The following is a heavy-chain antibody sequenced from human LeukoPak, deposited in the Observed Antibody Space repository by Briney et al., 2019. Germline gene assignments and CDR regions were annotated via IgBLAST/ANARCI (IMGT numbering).Heavy chain of an antibody. Sequence: GGSLRLSCAASGFTFSDYRMNWVRQAPGKGLEWISYISNDLTTIHYAASVKGRFTISRDNARNSLYLQMDSLRAEDTAVYFCARARGGRTYSETGGYPVFGNWGQGTLVTVSS. CDR2: ISNDLTTI. V-gene: IGHV3-48*04. CDR1: GFTFSDYR. CDR3: ARARGGRTYSETGGYPVFGN. D-gene: IGHD2-8*02. J-gene: IGHJ4*02.